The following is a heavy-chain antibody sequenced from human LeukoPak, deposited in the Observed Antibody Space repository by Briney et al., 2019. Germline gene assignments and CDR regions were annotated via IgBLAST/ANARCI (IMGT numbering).Heavy chain of an antibody. CDR3: AMGNQDGQHIVVVPAASVECWFDP. Sequence: SQTLSLTCAISGDSVSSNSAAWDWIRQSPSRGLEWLGRTYYRSKWYNNYAVSVKSRITINPDTSKNQFSLQLNSVTPEDTAVYYCAMGNQDGQHIVVVPAASVECWFDPWGQGTLVTVSS. CDR2: TYYRSKWYN. CDR1: GDSVSSNSAA. D-gene: IGHD2-2*01. V-gene: IGHV6-1*01. J-gene: IGHJ5*02.